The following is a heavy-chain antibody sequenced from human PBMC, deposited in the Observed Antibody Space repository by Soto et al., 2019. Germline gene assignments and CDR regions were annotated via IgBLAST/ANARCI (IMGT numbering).Heavy chain of an antibody. V-gene: IGHV3-43*01. Sequence: PGGSLRLSCAASGFTFDDYTMHWVRQAPGKGLEWVSLISWDGGSTYYADSVKGRFTISRDNSKNSLYLQMNSLRTEDTALFYCAKDAPPPRIAAAGTDKPNYYGMDVWGQGTTVTVSS. CDR3: AKDAPPPRIAAAGTDKPNYYGMDV. J-gene: IGHJ6*02. D-gene: IGHD6-13*01. CDR1: GFTFDDYT. CDR2: ISWDGGST.